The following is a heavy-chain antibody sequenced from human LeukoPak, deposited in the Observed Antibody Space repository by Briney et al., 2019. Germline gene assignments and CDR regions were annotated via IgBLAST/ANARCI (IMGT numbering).Heavy chain of an antibody. D-gene: IGHD2-8*01. CDR2: MNSDGRTT. Sequence: GGSLRLSCAAPGFTFSSSWMHWVRQAPGKGLIWVSRMNSDGRTTTYADSVKGRFTISRDNAKNTLFLQMNSLTADDTAVYYCVRGLNGNSDSWGQGALVTVSS. CDR1: GFTFSSSW. CDR3: VRGLNGNSDS. V-gene: IGHV3-74*01. J-gene: IGHJ4*02.